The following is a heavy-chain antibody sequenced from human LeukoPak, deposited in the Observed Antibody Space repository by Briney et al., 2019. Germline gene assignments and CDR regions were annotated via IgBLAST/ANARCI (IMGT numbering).Heavy chain of an antibody. CDR3: ARGEIGSSSSFDY. Sequence: GESLKISCKASGYSFTTYWIGWVRQMPGKGLEWMGIIYPGDSDTRYSPSFQGQVTISADKSISTAYLQWSSLKASDTAVYYCARGEIGSSSSFDYWGQGTLVTVSS. CDR2: IYPGDSDT. V-gene: IGHV5-51*01. CDR1: GYSFTTYW. D-gene: IGHD6-6*01. J-gene: IGHJ4*02.